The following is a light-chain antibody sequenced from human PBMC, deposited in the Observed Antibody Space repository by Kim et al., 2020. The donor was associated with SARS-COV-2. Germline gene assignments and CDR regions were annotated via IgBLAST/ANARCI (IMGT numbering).Light chain of an antibody. V-gene: IGLV2-11*01. CDR2: DVS. CDR3: CSYAGSYAWV. CDR1: SSDVGGYNY. Sequence: GQSVTISCTGTSSDVGGYNYVSWYQQHPGKAPTLMIYDVSKRPSGVPDRFSGSKSGNTASLTISGLQAEDEADYYCCSYAGSYAWVFGGGTKLTVL. J-gene: IGLJ3*02.